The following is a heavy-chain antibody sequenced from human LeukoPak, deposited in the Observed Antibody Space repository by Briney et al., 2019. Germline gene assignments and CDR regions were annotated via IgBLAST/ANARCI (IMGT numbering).Heavy chain of an antibody. CDR3: AMNKYDFWGGYPSFDY. V-gene: IGHV3-7*01. J-gene: IGHJ4*02. Sequence: PGGSLRLSCAASGFTFSSYSMNWVRQAPGKGLEWVANIKQDGSEKYYVDSVKGRFTISRDNAKNSLYLQMNSLRAEDMAVYYCAMNKYDFWGGYPSFDYWGQGTLVTVSS. CDR2: IKQDGSEK. D-gene: IGHD3-3*01. CDR1: GFTFSSYS.